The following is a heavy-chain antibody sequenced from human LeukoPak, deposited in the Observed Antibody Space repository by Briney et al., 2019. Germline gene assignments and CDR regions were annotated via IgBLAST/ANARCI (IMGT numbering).Heavy chain of an antibody. CDR2: IYSGGST. CDR1: GFTVSSNY. V-gene: IGHV3-53*01. J-gene: IGHJ4*02. D-gene: IGHD3-3*01. Sequence: GGSLRLSCAASGFTVSSNYMSWVRQAPGKGLEWVSVIYSGGSTYYADSVKGRFTISRDNSKNTVYLQINSLRVEDTAIYYCTKARDGFGVDTIDYWGQGTLVTVSS. CDR3: TKARDGFGVDTIDY.